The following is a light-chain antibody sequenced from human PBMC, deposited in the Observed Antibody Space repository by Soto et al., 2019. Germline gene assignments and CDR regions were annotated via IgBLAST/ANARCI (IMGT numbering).Light chain of an antibody. V-gene: IGKV3D-20*02. CDR1: QSVSSTY. CDR3: QQSSKWVT. J-gene: IGKJ4*01. CDR2: DAI. Sequence: EIVLTQSPGTLSLSPLEIATLSCMASQSVSSTYLAWYQQKPGQAPRLLIYDAINRATGIPARFSGSGSGTDFTLTISSLETEDFGIYYCQQSSKWVTFGRGTKVDIK.